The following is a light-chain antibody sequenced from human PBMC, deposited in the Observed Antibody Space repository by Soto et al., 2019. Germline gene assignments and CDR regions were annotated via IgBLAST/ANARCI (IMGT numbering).Light chain of an antibody. J-gene: IGKJ4*01. V-gene: IGKV3-20*01. Sequence: EIVLTQSPATLSLSPGERATLSCRTSQRVSSYLAWYQQRPGQPPRLLIYDASYRAAGIPDRFSGSGSGTDFTLTISRLEPEDFAVYYCQQYSSSPLTFGGGTKVDIK. CDR1: QRVSSY. CDR2: DAS. CDR3: QQYSSSPLT.